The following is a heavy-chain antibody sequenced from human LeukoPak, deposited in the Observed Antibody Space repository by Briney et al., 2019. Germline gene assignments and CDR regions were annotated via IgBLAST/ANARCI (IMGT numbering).Heavy chain of an antibody. CDR3: VRQGTGSSWYYWFDP. CDR2: IYPGDSDT. CDR1: GYSFTTYW. V-gene: IGHV5-51*01. J-gene: IGHJ5*02. D-gene: IGHD6-13*01. Sequence: GEPLKLSCKGSGYSFTTYWIGWVRQMPGKGLEWMGIIYPGDSDTRYSPSFQGQVTISADKSIDTAYLQWSSLKASDTAMYYCVRQGTGSSWYYWFDPWGQGTLVTVSS.